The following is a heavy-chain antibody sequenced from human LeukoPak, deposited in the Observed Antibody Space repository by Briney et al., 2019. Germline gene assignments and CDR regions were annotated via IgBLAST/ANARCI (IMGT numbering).Heavy chain of an antibody. J-gene: IGHJ3*02. D-gene: IGHD3-9*01. CDR3: AKDSDYDILTGYFSLDAFDI. CDR2: ISGSGGST. Sequence: GGSLRLSCAASGFTFSSYAMSWVRQAPGKGLEWVSAISGSGGSTYYADSVKGRFTISRDNSKNTLYLQMNSLRAEDTAVYYCAKDSDYDILTGYFSLDAFDIWGQGTMVTVSS. V-gene: IGHV3-23*01. CDR1: GFTFSSYA.